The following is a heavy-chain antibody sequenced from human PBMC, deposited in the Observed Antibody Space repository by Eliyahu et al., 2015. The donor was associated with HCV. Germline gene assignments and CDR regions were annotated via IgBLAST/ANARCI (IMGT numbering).Heavy chain of an antibody. V-gene: IGHV3-9*01. CDR3: AKDKNFGILGVVSNYGMDV. Sequence: EVQLVESGGGLVQPGRSLRLSCAASGXTFXXYAXXWVRQVPGKGLXXVSGISWNSGNIVYADSVKGRFTISRDNAKNSLYLQMNSLRAEDTALYYCAKDKNFGILGVVSNYGMDVWGQGTTVTVSS. CDR2: ISWNSGNI. CDR1: GXTFXXYA. D-gene: IGHD3-3*01. J-gene: IGHJ6*02.